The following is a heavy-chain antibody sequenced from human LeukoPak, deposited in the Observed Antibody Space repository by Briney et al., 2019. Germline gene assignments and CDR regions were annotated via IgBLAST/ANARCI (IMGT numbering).Heavy chain of an antibody. CDR2: IYYSGT. CDR1: GDSIRSYY. D-gene: IGHD3-10*01. J-gene: IGHJ4*02. Sequence: SETLSLTCAVSGDSIRSYYWSWIRQPPGKGLEWIGYIYYSGTNYNPSLESRVTISVDTSNNQFSLSVSSVTAADTAVYYCTRVSYYGTQPPDWGQGTLVTVSS. CDR3: TRVSYYGTQPPD. V-gene: IGHV4-59*01.